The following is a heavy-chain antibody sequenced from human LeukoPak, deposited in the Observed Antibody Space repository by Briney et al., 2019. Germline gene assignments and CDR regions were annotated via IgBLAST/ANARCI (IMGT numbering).Heavy chain of an antibody. CDR2: ISAYNGNT. Sequence: GASVTVSCKASGYTFTSYGISWVRQAPGQGLEWMGWISAYNGNTNYAQKLQGRVTMTTDTSTSTAYMELRSLRSDDTAVYYCARVPLRYYGSGSKYFDYWGQGTLVTVSS. J-gene: IGHJ4*02. V-gene: IGHV1-18*01. CDR1: GYTFTSYG. CDR3: ARVPLRYYGSGSKYFDY. D-gene: IGHD3-10*01.